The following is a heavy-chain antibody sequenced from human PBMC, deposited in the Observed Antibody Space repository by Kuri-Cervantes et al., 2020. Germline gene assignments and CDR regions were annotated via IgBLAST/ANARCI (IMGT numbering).Heavy chain of an antibody. D-gene: IGHD6-19*01. CDR1: GGTFSSYT. J-gene: IGHJ6*02. CDR2: IIPILGIA. CDR3: ARLRGVAVAGSDPRIYYYYGMDV. Sequence: SVKVSCKASGGTFSSYTISWVRQAPGQGLEWMGRIIPILGIANYAQKFQGRVTITADKSTSTAYMELSSLRSDDTAVYYCARLRGVAVAGSDPRIYYYYGMDVWGQGTTVTVSS. V-gene: IGHV1-69*02.